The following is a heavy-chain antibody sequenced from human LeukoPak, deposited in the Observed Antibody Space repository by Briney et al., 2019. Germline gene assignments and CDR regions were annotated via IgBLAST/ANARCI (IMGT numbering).Heavy chain of an antibody. Sequence: GGSLRLSCAASGFTFSGYAMHWVRQAPGKGLEWVAVISYDGSNKYYADSVKGRFTISRDNSKNTLYLQMNSLRAEDTAVYYCAREGGAVAHGFDYWGQGTLVTVSS. CDR1: GFTFSGYA. CDR2: ISYDGSNK. V-gene: IGHV3-30-3*01. D-gene: IGHD6-19*01. J-gene: IGHJ4*02. CDR3: AREGGAVAHGFDY.